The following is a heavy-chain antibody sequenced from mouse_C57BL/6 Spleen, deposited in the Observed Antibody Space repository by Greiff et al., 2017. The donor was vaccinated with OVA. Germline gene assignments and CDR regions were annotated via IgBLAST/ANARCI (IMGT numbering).Heavy chain of an antibody. CDR1: GYTFTSYW. D-gene: IGHD1-1*01. Sequence: VQLQPSGTVLARPGASVKMSCKTSGYTFTSYWMHWVKQRPGQGLEWIGAIYPGNSDTSYNQKFKGKAKLTAVTSASPAYMELSSLTNEDSAFYYCTRGDYYGSSPFAYWGQGTLVTVSA. V-gene: IGHV1-5*01. J-gene: IGHJ3*01. CDR3: TRGDYYGSSPFAY. CDR2: IYPGNSDT.